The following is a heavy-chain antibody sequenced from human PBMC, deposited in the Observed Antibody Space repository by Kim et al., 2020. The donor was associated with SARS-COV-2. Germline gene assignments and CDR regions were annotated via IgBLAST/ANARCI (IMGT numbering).Heavy chain of an antibody. CDR2: IKQDGGDK. D-gene: IGHD3-22*01. V-gene: IGHV3-7*01. CDR3: ARVLGNYYDGSGHSRPFDF. CDR1: GFTFSDYW. Sequence: GGSLRLSCAASGFTFSDYWMTWVRQAPGKGLEWVANIKQDGGDKYYVDSVKGRFTISRDNAKSSLFLHMDSLRAEDTAVYYCARVLGNYYDGSGHSRPFDFWGQGSLVTVSS. J-gene: IGHJ4*02.